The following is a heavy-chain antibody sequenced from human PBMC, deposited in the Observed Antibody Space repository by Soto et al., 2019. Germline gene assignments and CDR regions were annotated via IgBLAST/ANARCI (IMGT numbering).Heavy chain of an antibody. D-gene: IGHD6-19*01. CDR3: AKGCLTVAGTSCS. CDR1: GFTFTTYA. J-gene: IGHJ4*02. CDR2: ITGSGGGT. Sequence: EVQLLESGGGLVQPGGSLRLSCAASGFTFTTYAMSWVRQAPGKGLEWVSSITGSGGGTYYADSAKGRFTISRDNSKNTLYLQMNSLRAEDTALYYCAKGCLTVAGTSCSWGQGAQVTVSS. V-gene: IGHV3-23*01.